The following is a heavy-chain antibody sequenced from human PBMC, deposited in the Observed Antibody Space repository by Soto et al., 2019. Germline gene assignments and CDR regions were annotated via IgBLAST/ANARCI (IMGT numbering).Heavy chain of an antibody. CDR3: ARDGDVNTGFGKDY. D-gene: IGHD3-16*01. CDR1: GCTFSGYG. J-gene: IGHJ4*02. Sequence: VVSLGLSDAASGCTFSGYGRHWVRQDPGKGLEWVAFIWHDGGNKFYAESVKGRFTISRDNSKNTLYLQMTSLSAEDTAMYYCARDGDVNTGFGKDYWGQGTLVTLSS. CDR2: IWHDGGNK. V-gene: IGHV3-33*01.